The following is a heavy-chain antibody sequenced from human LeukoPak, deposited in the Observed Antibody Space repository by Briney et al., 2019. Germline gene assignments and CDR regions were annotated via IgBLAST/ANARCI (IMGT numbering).Heavy chain of an antibody. Sequence: SETLSLTCAVYGGSFSGYYWNWIRQPPGKGLEWIGEINHSGSTNYNPSLKSRVTISVDTSKNQFSLKLSSVTAADTAVYYCARGGYDYIWGSYRYRNHYFDYWGQGTLVTVSS. J-gene: IGHJ4*02. CDR1: GGSFSGYY. CDR2: INHSGST. CDR3: ARGGYDYIWGSYRYRNHYFDY. V-gene: IGHV4-34*01. D-gene: IGHD3-16*02.